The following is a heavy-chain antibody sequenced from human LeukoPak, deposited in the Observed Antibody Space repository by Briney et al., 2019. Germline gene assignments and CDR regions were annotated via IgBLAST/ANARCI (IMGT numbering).Heavy chain of an antibody. CDR1: GFTVSNNY. CDR2: INGDGSST. J-gene: IGHJ4*02. Sequence: GGSLRLSCAASGFTVSNNYMRWVRQAPGKGLVWVSHINGDGSSTGYADSVKGRFTISRDNAKNTLYLQMNSLRADDTAVYYCARGGVPYSFDFWGQGTLVTVSS. V-gene: IGHV3-74*01. CDR3: ARGGVPYSFDF. D-gene: IGHD1-1*01.